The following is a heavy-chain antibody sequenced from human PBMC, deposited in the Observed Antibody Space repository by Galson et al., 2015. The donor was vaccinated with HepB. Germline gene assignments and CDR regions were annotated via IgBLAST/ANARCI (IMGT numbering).Heavy chain of an antibody. CDR2: VYWDDAE. CDR3: AHLDYYDSPSHVDY. CDR1: GFSLSTSGVG. V-gene: IGHV2-5*02. Sequence: PALVKPTQTVTLTCTVSGFSLSTSGVGVAWIRQTPGKALEWLALVYWDDAERYSPSLGTRLTISKDTSKTQVVLTMTNMDPVETATYYCAHLDYYDSPSHVDYWGQGTLVTVPS. J-gene: IGHJ4*02. D-gene: IGHD3-22*01.